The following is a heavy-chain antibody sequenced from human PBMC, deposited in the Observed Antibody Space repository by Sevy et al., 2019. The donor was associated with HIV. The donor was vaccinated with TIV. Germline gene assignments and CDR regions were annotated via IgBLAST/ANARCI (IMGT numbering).Heavy chain of an antibody. D-gene: IGHD4-4*01. CDR2: LFGGAKT. J-gene: IGHJ2*01. Sequence: GGSLRLSCAASGFTVIADYFSWVRQAPGKGLEWVSVLFGGAKTDYADSVKGRFTISRENSKNTVYLQMNSLRVEDTAVYYCVRVREDYNRYFDVKNRGKMVTVSS. V-gene: IGHV3-53*01. CDR3: VRVREDYNRYFDV. CDR1: GFTVIADY.